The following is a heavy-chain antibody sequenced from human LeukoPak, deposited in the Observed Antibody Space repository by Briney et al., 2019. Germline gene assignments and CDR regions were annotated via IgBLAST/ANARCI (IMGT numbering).Heavy chain of an antibody. CDR1: GYTFTGYY. V-gene: IGHV1-2*02. CDR3: ARERKGYYGMDV. Sequence: ASVKVSCKASGYTFTGYYMHWVRQAPGQGLEWMGWINPNSGGTNYAQKFQGRVTMTRNTSISTAYMELSSLRSEDTAVYYCARERKGYYGMDVWGQGTTVTVSS. J-gene: IGHJ6*02. CDR2: INPNSGGT.